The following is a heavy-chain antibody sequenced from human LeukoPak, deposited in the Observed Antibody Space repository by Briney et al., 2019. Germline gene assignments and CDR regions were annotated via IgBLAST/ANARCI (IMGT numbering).Heavy chain of an antibody. CDR2: IYHSGST. CDR1: GYFISSGYY. V-gene: IGHV4-38-2*02. Sequence: SETLSLTCTVSGYFISSGYYWGWIRQPPGKGLEWIGSIYHSGSTYYNPSLKSRVTISVDTSKNQFSLKLSSVTAADTAVYYCARGRKELPPSYYYYYYMDVWGKGATVTVSS. CDR3: ARGRKELPPSYYYYYYMDV. J-gene: IGHJ6*03. D-gene: IGHD1-26*01.